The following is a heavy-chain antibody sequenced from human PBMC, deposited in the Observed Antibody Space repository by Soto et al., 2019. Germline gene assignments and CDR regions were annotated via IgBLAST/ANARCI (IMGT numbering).Heavy chain of an antibody. V-gene: IGHV4-31*03. CDR1: GGSISSGGYY. D-gene: IGHD3-3*01. Sequence: TSETLSLTCTVSGGSISSGGYYWSWIRQHPGKGLDWIGYIYYSGSTYYNPSLKSRVTISVDTSKNQFSLKLSSVTAADTAVYYCARVYTGAIFGVVTSYGMDVWGQGTTVTVSS. CDR2: IYYSGST. J-gene: IGHJ6*02. CDR3: ARVYTGAIFGVVTSYGMDV.